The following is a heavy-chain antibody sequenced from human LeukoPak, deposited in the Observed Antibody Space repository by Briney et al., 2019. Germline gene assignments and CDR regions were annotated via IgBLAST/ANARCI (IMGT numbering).Heavy chain of an antibody. CDR1: GGSISGGGYY. CDR2: IYYSGST. J-gene: IGHJ3*02. Sequence: SETLSLTCTVSGGSISGGGYYWSWIRQHPGKGLEWIGYIYYSGSTYYNPSLKSRVTISVDTSKNQFSLKLSSVTAADTAVYYCARDKLTMVRGEPYDAFDIWGQGTMVTVSS. D-gene: IGHD3-10*01. V-gene: IGHV4-31*03. CDR3: ARDKLTMVRGEPYDAFDI.